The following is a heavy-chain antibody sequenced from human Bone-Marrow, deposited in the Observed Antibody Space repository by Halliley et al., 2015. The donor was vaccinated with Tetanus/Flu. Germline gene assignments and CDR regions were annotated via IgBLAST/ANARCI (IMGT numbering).Heavy chain of an antibody. CDR3: ARAGYSDAFDH. Sequence: ISGSNSYTYYADSVNCRFHISRDNSKNSLYLQINNLSAEDTAVYYCARAGYSDAFDHWGQGTLVTVSS. D-gene: IGHD3-22*01. J-gene: IGHJ4*02. CDR2: ISGSNSYT. V-gene: IGHV3-11*05.